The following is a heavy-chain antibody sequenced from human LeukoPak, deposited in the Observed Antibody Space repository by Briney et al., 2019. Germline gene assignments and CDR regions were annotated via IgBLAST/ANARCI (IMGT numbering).Heavy chain of an antibody. J-gene: IGHJ4*02. CDR1: GFTFSSYA. CDR3: ANFPRKGFIVGASYFDY. D-gene: IGHD1-26*01. Sequence: PGGSLRLSCAASGFTFSSYAMSWVRQAPGKGLEWVSAISGSGGSTYYADSVKGRFTISRDNSKNTLYLQMNSLRAEDTAVYYCANFPRKGFIVGASYFDYWGQGTLVTVSS. CDR2: ISGSGGST. V-gene: IGHV3-23*01.